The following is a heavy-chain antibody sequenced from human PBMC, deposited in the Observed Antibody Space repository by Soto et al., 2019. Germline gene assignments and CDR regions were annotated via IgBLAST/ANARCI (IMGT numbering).Heavy chain of an antibody. CDR2: INRSGST. CDR3: ARGRSTLDY. V-gene: IGHV4-34*01. Sequence: QVQLQQWGAGLLKPSETLSVTCAVYGGSLSGYHWSWILQPPGKGLEWIGEINRSGSTNYNPSLKSRVTISVDTSQNQFSLKLSSVTAPDTAVYYCARGRSTLDYWGQGTLVTVSS. J-gene: IGHJ4*02. CDR1: GGSLSGYH. D-gene: IGHD2-2*01.